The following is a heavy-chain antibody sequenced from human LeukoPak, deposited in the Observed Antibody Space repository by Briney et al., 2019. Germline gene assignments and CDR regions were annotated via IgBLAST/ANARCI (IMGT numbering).Heavy chain of an antibody. J-gene: IGHJ6*02. CDR1: GYSFTSDW. CDR2: IDPSDSYT. V-gene: IGHV5-10-1*01. D-gene: IGHD5-12*01. CDR3: AGNSGYDYYYYGMDV. Sequence: GESLKISCKGSGYSFTSDWISWVRQMPGKGLEWMGRIDPSDSYTNYSPSFQGHVTISADKSISTAYLQWSSLKASDTAMYYCAGNSGYDYYYYGMDVWGQGTTVTVSS.